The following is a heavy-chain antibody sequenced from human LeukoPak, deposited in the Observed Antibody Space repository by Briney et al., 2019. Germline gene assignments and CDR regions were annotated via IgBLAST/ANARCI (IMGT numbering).Heavy chain of an antibody. CDR2: IYYSGST. CDR3: AREHAAVAGGFDY. D-gene: IGHD6-19*01. V-gene: IGHV4-59*01. CDR1: GGSISSYY. J-gene: IGHJ4*02. Sequence: SGTLSLTCTVSGGSISSYYWSWIRQPPGKGLEWIGYIYYSGSTNYNPSLKSRVTISVDTSKNQFSLKLSSVTAADTAVYYCAREHAAVAGGFDYWGQGTLVTVSS.